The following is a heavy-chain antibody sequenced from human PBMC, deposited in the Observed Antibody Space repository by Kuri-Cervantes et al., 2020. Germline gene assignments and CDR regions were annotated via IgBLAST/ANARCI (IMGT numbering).Heavy chain of an antibody. CDR3: ARIVVVPAANHYYFGY. D-gene: IGHD2-2*01. CDR1: GFTFSSYW. J-gene: IGHJ4*02. Sequence: GESLKISCAASGFTFSSYWMHWVRQAPGKGLVWVSRINSDGSSTSYADSVKGRFTISRDNAKNTLYLQMNSLRAEDTAVYYCARIVVVPAANHYYFGYWGQGTLVTVSS. CDR2: INSDGSST. V-gene: IGHV3-74*01.